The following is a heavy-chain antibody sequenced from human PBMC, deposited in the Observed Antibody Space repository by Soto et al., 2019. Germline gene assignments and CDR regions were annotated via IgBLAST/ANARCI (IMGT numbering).Heavy chain of an antibody. Sequence: VGSLRLSCAASGFTFSNAWMSWVRQAPGKGLEWVGRIKSKTDGGTTDYAAPVKGRFTISRDDSKNTLYLQMNSLKTEDKAVYYCTKGVASTWWYYYGMDVWGQGTTVTVSS. V-gene: IGHV3-15*01. D-gene: IGHD2-8*02. CDR3: TKGVASTWWYYYGMDV. CDR1: GFTFSNAW. CDR2: IKSKTDGGTT. J-gene: IGHJ6*02.